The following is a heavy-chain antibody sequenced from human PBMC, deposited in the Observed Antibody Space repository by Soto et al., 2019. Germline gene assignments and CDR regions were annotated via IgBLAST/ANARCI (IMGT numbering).Heavy chain of an antibody. CDR1: GGSISSYY. V-gene: IGHV4-59*01. CDR3: ARTAAAGRWGFDY. CDR2: IYYSGST. J-gene: IGHJ4*02. Sequence: QVQLQESGPGLVKPSETLSLTCTVSGGSISSYYWSWIRQPPGKGLEWIGYIYYSGSTNYNPSLTSRVTISVDTSTNPFSLKLSSVTAADTAVYYCARTAAAGRWGFDYWGQGTLVTVSS. D-gene: IGHD6-13*01.